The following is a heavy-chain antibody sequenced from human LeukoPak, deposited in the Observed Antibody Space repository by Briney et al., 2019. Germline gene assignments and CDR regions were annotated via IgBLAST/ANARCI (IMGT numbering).Heavy chain of an antibody. CDR2: IIPIFGTA. V-gene: IGHV1-69*05. CDR1: GGTFSSYA. Sequence: ASVKVSCKASGGTFSSYAISWVRQAPGQGLEWMGGIIPIFGTATYAQKFQGRVTITTDESTSTAYMELSSLRSEDTAVYYCARDSYDYVWGSYRQTKLFDYWGQGTLVTVSS. CDR3: ARDSYDYVWGSYRQTKLFDY. J-gene: IGHJ4*02. D-gene: IGHD3-16*02.